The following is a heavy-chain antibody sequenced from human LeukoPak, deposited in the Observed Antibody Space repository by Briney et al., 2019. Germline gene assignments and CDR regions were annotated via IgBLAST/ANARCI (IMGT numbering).Heavy chain of an antibody. V-gene: IGHV4-61*01. Sequence: SETLSLTCTVSGGSVSSGSYYWSWIRQPPGKGLEWIGYIYYSGSTNYNPSLKSRVTISVDTSKNQFSLKLSSVTAADTAVYHCARDNWNYGSSMDVWGQGTTVTVSS. CDR3: ARDNWNYGSSMDV. CDR2: IYYSGST. D-gene: IGHD1-7*01. CDR1: GGSVSSGSYY. J-gene: IGHJ6*02.